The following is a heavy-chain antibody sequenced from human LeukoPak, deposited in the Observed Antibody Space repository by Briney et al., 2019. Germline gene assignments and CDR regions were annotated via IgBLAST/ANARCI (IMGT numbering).Heavy chain of an antibody. CDR3: ARGQSDSSGYLYYFDY. J-gene: IGHJ4*02. V-gene: IGHV4-30-2*01. CDR2: IYHSGST. Sequence: PSETLSLTCAVSGGSISSGGYSWSWIRQPPGKGLEWIGYIYHSGSTYYNPSLKSRVNISVDRSKNQFSLKLSSVTAADTAVYYCARGQSDSSGYLYYFDYWGQGTLVTVSS. D-gene: IGHD3-22*01. CDR1: GGSISSGGYS.